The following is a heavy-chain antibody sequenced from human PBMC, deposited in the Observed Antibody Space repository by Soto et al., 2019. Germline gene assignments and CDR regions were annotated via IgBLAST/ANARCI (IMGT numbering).Heavy chain of an antibody. Sequence: PSGPLSLPXAVSGYSIRSSEYWGWLRQPPGTGLEWSGCIYQGGSTYYNPSLNSRVTLSIDMTNNHVTRILNSVTAADTAVYYRARVGPGAPYYYDSSPYTFENWFDPWGQGTLVTVLL. CDR1: GYSIRSSEY. CDR2: IYQGGST. CDR3: ARVGPGAPYYYDSSPYTFENWFDP. J-gene: IGHJ5*02. D-gene: IGHD3-22*01. V-gene: IGHV4-38-2*01.